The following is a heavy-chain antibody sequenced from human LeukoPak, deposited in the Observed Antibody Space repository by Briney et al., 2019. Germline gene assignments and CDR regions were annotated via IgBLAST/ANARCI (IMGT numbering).Heavy chain of an antibody. J-gene: IGHJ4*02. CDR1: GYTLTEIS. D-gene: IGHD4-17*01. Sequence: GSVKVSCKVSGYTLTEISMHWVRQAPGQGLEWMGGFNPEDVETNYARSFQGRLTVTEHTSTDTAYMELSSLRAEDTAMYYCATEIVGYGDVHYFDSWGQGTLVTVSS. CDR3: ATEIVGYGDVHYFDS. V-gene: IGHV1-24*01. CDR2: FNPEDVET.